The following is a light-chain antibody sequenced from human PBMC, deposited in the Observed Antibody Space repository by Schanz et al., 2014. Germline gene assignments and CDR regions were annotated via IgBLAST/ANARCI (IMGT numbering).Light chain of an antibody. J-gene: IGLJ2*01. CDR1: SSDVGGYNF. Sequence: QSALTQPASVSGSPGQSITISCTGTSSDVGGYNFVSWYQQHPGKAPKVIIYDVSNRPSGVSNRFSGSKSGNTASLTISGLQAEDEADYYCCSYAGSDSWVFGGGTKVTVL. CDR2: DVS. CDR3: CSYAGSDSWV. V-gene: IGLV2-23*02.